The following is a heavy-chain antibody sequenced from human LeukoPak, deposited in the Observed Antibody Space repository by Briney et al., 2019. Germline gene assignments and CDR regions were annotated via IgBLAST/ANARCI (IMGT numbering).Heavy chain of an antibody. CDR2: IKQDGSEK. Sequence: PGGSLRLSCAASGFTFSSYWMSWVRQAPGKGLEWVANIKQDGSEKYYVDSVKGRFTISRDNAKNSLYLQMNSLRAEDTAVYYCARGVFRDGYPFDYWGQGTLVTVSS. J-gene: IGHJ4*02. CDR1: GFTFSSYW. V-gene: IGHV3-7*01. D-gene: IGHD5-24*01. CDR3: ARGVFRDGYPFDY.